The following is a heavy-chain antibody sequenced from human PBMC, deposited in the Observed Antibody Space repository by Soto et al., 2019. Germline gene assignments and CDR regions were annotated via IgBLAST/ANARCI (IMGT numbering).Heavy chain of an antibody. CDR2: IRSRANHYAT. V-gene: IGHV3-73*01. D-gene: IGHD3-16*01. Sequence: EVQLVESGGGLVRPGWSVRLSCAASGFTFSVSSMHWVRQASGKGLEWLGRIRSRANHYATTYSESLKGRVIISRDDSQDTMFLEMSSLRTEDTAMYYCAIEGVGFGHWCQGTLVTVSS. CDR1: GFTFSVSS. CDR3: AIEGVGFGH. J-gene: IGHJ4*02.